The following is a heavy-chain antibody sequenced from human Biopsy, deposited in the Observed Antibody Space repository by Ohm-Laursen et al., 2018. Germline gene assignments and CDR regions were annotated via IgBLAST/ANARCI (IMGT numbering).Heavy chain of an antibody. D-gene: IGHD5-12*01. CDR2: IFYSAST. V-gene: IGHV4-31*03. J-gene: IGHJ4*02. CDR3: ARLGSGDYFPTFFDF. Sequence: SQTLSLTCTVSGASINGGRYYWNWIRHHPGKGLEWIGNIFYSASTYYNPSLKSRVTISVDTSKNQFSLKLSSVTAADTAVYYCARLGSGDYFPTFFDFWGQGALVTVSS. CDR1: GASINGGRYY.